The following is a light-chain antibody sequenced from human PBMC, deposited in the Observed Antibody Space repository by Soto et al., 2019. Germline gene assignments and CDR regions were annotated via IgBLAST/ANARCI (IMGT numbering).Light chain of an antibody. CDR3: QQRTNWRGT. J-gene: IGKJ1*01. Sequence: EIVLTQSPATLSLSPGERGTLSCRASQSVNNYLGWYQQKPGQPPRLLIYDTYRRATGVPARFSGSGSGTDFTLTISSLEPEDFAVYYGQQRTNWRGTFGQGTKVE. V-gene: IGKV3-11*01. CDR1: QSVNNY. CDR2: DTY.